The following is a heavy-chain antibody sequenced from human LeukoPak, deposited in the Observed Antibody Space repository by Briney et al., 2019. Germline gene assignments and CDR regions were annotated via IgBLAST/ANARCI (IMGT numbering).Heavy chain of an antibody. V-gene: IGHV4-59*01. Sequence: ASETLSLTCAVYGGSFSGYYWSWIRQPPGKGLEWIGYISYSGSTNYNPSLKSRVTMSVDTSKNQFSLKLSSVTAADTAVYYCARAGSSSSPPRDYWGQGTLVTVSS. CDR3: ARAGSSSSPPRDY. D-gene: IGHD6-13*01. CDR1: GGSFSGYY. J-gene: IGHJ4*02. CDR2: ISYSGST.